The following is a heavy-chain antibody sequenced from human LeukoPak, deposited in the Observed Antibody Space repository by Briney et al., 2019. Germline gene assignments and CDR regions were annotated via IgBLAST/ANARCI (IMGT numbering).Heavy chain of an antibody. J-gene: IGHJ4*02. D-gene: IGHD2-21*01. Sequence: SGTLSLTCAVSGGSISSRNWWSWVRQPPGKGLEWIGEVYYSGSTNYNPSLKSRLTMSLDKSKNQSSLSLSSVTAADTAIYYCAGSIYYFDYWGQGTLVTVSS. CDR1: GGSISSRNW. V-gene: IGHV4-4*02. CDR3: AGSIYYFDY. CDR2: VYYSGST.